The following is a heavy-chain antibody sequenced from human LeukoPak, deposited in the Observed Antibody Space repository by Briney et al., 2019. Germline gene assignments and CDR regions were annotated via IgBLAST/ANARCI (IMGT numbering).Heavy chain of an antibody. V-gene: IGHV3-74*01. CDR3: ARDGFVGAADY. CDR2: ISSDGSST. D-gene: IGHD6-13*01. CDR1: GFTFSSYW. J-gene: IGHJ4*02. Sequence: GGSLRLSCAASGFTFSSYWMHWVRQAPGKGLVWVSRISSDGSSTTYADSVKGRFTISRDNAKNSLYLQMNSLRVEDTAVYYCARDGFVGAADYWGQGTLVTVSS.